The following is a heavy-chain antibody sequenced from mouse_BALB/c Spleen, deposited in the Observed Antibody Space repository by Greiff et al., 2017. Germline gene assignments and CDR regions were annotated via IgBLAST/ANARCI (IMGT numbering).Heavy chain of an antibody. V-gene: IGHV5-17*02. Sequence: EVKLVESGGGLVQPGGSRKLSCAASGFTFSSFGMHWVRQAPEKGLEWVAYISSGSSTIYYADTVKGRFTISRDNPKNTLFLQMTSLRSEDTAMYYCARRAVTGTDFYAMDYWGQGTSVTVSS. CDR3: ARRAVTGTDFYAMDY. CDR1: GFTFSSFG. CDR2: ISSGSSTI. J-gene: IGHJ4*01. D-gene: IGHD4-1*01.